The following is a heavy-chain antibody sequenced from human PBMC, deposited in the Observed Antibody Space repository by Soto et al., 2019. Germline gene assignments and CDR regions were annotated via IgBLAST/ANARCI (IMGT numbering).Heavy chain of an antibody. CDR2: IYYSGST. D-gene: IGHD6-6*01. CDR1: GGSISSYY. Sequence: SETLSLTCTVSGGSISSYYWSWIRQPPGKGLEWIGYIYYSGSTNYNPSLKSRVTISVDTSKNQFSLKLSSVTAADTAVYYCARDGGSIAARGAFDIWGQGTMVTVSS. J-gene: IGHJ3*02. V-gene: IGHV4-59*01. CDR3: ARDGGSIAARGAFDI.